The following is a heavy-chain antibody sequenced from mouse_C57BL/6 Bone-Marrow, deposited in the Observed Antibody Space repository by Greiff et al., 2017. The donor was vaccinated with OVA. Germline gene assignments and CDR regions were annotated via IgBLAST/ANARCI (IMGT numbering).Heavy chain of an antibody. CDR3: ARKGYYVPYWYFDV. V-gene: IGHV14-2*01. D-gene: IGHD2-3*01. J-gene: IGHJ1*03. CDR2: IDPEDGES. Sequence: VQLQQSGAELVKPGASVKLSCTASGLNIPDSYMHWVKQRTEQGLEWIGRIDPEDGESQYAPKLQGKATITADTSSNTAYLQLSSLTSEDTAVYYCARKGYYVPYWYFDVWGTGTTVTVSS. CDR1: GLNIPDSY.